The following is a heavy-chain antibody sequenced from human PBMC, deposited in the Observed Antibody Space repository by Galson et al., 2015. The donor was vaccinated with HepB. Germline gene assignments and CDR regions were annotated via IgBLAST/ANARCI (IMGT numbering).Heavy chain of an antibody. CDR2: ISPYNGNT. CDR3: MKDEDY. V-gene: IGHV1-18*04. J-gene: IGHJ4*02. CDR1: GYTFTNFG. Sequence: SCKASGYTFTNFGISWARQAPGQGLEWMSWISPYNGNTHFAQKFQGRVTMTTDTSTTTAYMELRSLRSDDTAVYYCMKDEDYWGQGTLVTVSS.